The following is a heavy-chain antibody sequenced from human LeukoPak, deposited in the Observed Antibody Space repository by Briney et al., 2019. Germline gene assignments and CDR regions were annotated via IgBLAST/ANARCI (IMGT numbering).Heavy chain of an antibody. CDR1: GCTFTGYY. Sequence: GASVKVSFKASGCTFTGYYMHWVRQAPGQGLEWMGWINPDSGGTNYAQKLQGRVTMTTDTSTSTAYMELRSLRSDDTAVYYCARSYGGWFDPWGQGTLVTVSS. D-gene: IGHD4-17*01. J-gene: IGHJ5*02. CDR2: INPDSGGT. CDR3: ARSYGGWFDP. V-gene: IGHV1-2*02.